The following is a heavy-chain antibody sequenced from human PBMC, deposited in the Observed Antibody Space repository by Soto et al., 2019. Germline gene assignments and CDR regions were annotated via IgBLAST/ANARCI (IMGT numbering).Heavy chain of an antibody. V-gene: IGHV3-7*01. CDR1: GFTFRAYL. CDR2: INQDGSVE. J-gene: IGHJ4*02. Sequence: EVQLVESGGDLVQPGGSLRLSCAASGFTFRAYLMSWVRQAPGKGLDWVANINQDGSVEYYADSVQGRFTISRDNAKNSLYLHMNSLRAEDTAVYYCATYHGDDWESDRHRYWGPGTLVTVSS. CDR3: ATYHGDDWESDRHRY. D-gene: IGHD3-16*02.